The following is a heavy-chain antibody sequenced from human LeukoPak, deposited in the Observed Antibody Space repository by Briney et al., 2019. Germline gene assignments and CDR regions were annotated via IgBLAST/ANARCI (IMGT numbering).Heavy chain of an antibody. Sequence: SQTLSLTCAVSGGSISSGGYSWSWIRQPPGKGLEWIGYIYHSGSTYYNPSLKSRVTISVDRSKNQFSLKLSSVTAADTAVYYCARSPEPGDILTGYSKFDPWGQGTLVTVSS. CDR3: ARSPEPGDILTGYSKFDP. J-gene: IGHJ5*02. CDR2: IYHSGST. D-gene: IGHD3-9*01. V-gene: IGHV4-30-2*01. CDR1: GGSISSGGYS.